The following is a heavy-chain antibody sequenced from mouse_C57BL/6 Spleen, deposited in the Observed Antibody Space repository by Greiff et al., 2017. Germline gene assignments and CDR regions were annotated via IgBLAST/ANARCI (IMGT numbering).Heavy chain of an antibody. CDR2: IHPNSGST. D-gene: IGHD4-1*01. CDR3: ARGTGDWYFDV. J-gene: IGHJ1*03. V-gene: IGHV1-64*01. Sequence: QVQLQQPGAELVKPGASVKLSCKASGYTFTSYWMHWVKQRPGQGLEWIGMIHPNSGSTNYNEKFKSKATLTVDKSSSTSYMQLSSLTSEDSAVYYCARGTGDWYFDVWGTGTTVTVSS. CDR1: GYTFTSYW.